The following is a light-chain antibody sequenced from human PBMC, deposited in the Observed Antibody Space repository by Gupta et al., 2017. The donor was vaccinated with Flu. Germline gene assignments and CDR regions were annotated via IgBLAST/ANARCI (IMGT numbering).Light chain of an antibody. CDR1: SSNIGAGYD. V-gene: IGLV1-40*01. CDR2: CNS. J-gene: IGLJ2*01. Sequence: QSVLTQPPSVSGAPGQRVTISCTGSSSNIGAGYDVHWYQQLPGTAPKLLIYCNSNRPSGVHDRFSCYKSGTYASPDINGLQAEDEADYYCQSSDSSLSPGVFGGGTKLTVL. CDR3: QSSDSSLSPGV.